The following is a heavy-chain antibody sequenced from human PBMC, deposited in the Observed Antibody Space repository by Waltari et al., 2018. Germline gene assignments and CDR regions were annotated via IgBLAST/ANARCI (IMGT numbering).Heavy chain of an antibody. CDR2: IYYTGTT. V-gene: IGHV4-4*02. CDR3: ARGQLVGASLLDL. D-gene: IGHD1-26*01. Sequence: QVRMQESGPGLVNPSETLSLTCEISGASMSSSHLWSWLRQPPGQGLEWIGKIYYTGTTFYNPSLKNRVNISVDKSNNKFSLRLTSVTAADTAVYFCARGQLVGASLLDLWGQGTLVTVSS. J-gene: IGHJ5*02. CDR1: GASMSSSHL.